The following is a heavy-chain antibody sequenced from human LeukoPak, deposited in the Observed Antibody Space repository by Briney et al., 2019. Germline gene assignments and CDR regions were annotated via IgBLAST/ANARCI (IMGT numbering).Heavy chain of an antibody. CDR1: GFTFSSYA. Sequence: GGSLGLSCAASGFTFSSYAMHWVRQAPGKGLEWVAVISYDGTNKYYADSVKGRFTISRDNSKNTLYLQMNSLRAEDTAVYYCAKDAAFSSSWSPSYYYYGMDVWGQGTTVTVSS. CDR3: AKDAAFSSSWSPSYYYYGMDV. CDR2: ISYDGTNK. J-gene: IGHJ6*02. V-gene: IGHV3-30-3*01. D-gene: IGHD6-13*01.